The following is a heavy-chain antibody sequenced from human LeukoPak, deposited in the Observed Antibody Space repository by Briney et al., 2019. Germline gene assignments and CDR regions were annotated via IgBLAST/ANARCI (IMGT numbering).Heavy chain of an antibody. J-gene: IGHJ6*02. CDR2: IYSGGNT. Sequence: GGSLRLSCADSGFTVSSNSMSWVRQAPGKGLEWVSIIYSGGNTFHADSVKARFSISRDNSKNTLYLQMNSLRAEDTAVYYCAKGVLRYFDWVIIAPHYYSGMDVWGQGTTVTVSS. CDR1: GFTVSSNS. CDR3: AKGVLRYFDWVIIAPHYYSGMDV. V-gene: IGHV3-66*01. D-gene: IGHD3-9*01.